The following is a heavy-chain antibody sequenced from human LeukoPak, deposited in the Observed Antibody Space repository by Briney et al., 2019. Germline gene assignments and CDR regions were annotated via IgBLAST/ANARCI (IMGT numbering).Heavy chain of an antibody. V-gene: IGHV3-30*02. Sequence: EGSLRLSCAASGFTFSSYGMHWVRQAPGKGLEWVAFIRYDGSNKYYADSVKGRFTISRDNSKNTLYLQMNSLRAEDTAVYYCAKDGRYSGSYYDYWGQGTLVTVSS. CDR3: AKDGRYSGSYYDY. D-gene: IGHD1-26*01. CDR1: GFTFSSYG. CDR2: IRYDGSNK. J-gene: IGHJ4*02.